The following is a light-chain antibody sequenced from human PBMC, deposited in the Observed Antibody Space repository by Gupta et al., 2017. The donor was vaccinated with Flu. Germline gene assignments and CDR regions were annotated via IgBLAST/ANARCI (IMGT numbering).Light chain of an antibody. CDR2: NDN. Sequence: QSTLTQPPSASETPGQRVTISCSGTTSSIGSNAVNWYQHLPGTAPNLLVYNDNQRPSGVPDRFSGSKSGTSASLAISGLQSEDEAFYYCAAWDDSLNAYVFGSGTKVTAL. V-gene: IGLV1-44*01. CDR1: TSSIGSNA. J-gene: IGLJ1*01. CDR3: AAWDDSLNAYV.